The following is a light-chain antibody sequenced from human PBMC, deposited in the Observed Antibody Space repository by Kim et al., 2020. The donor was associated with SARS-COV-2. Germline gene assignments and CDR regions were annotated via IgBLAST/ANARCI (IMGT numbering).Light chain of an antibody. Sequence: DIQMTQSRSTLSASVGDRVTITCRASQSIASWLAWYQQKPGKAPNLLIYKASTLETGVPSRFSGSGSGTEFTLTISCLQPDDFATYYCQQYSSYSRTFGQGTKVDIK. CDR3: QQYSSYSRT. CDR2: KAS. V-gene: IGKV1-5*03. J-gene: IGKJ1*01. CDR1: QSIASW.